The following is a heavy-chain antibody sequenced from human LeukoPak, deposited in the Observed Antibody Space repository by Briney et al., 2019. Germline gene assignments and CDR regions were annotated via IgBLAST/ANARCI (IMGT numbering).Heavy chain of an antibody. CDR1: GFTFSSYD. V-gene: IGHV3-13*01. CDR3: ARVQGLDFRWYFDL. CDR2: IGTAGDT. Sequence: PGGSLRLSCAASGFTFSSYDMHWVRQATGKGLEWDSAIGTAGDTYYPGSVKGRLTISRENAKNSLYLQMNSLRAGDTAVYYCARVQGLDFRWYFDLWGRGTLVTVSS. J-gene: IGHJ2*01.